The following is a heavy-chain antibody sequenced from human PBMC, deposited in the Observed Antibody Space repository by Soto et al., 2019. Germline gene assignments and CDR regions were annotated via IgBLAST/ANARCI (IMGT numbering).Heavy chain of an antibody. V-gene: IGHV3-73*01. J-gene: IGHJ4*02. CDR2: IRSKANSYAT. D-gene: IGHD1-20*01. CDR1: GFTFSGSA. CDR3: TRPITGTVLLDY. Sequence: GGSLRLSCAASGFTFSGSAMHWVRQASGKGLEWVGRIRSKANSYATAYAASVKGRFTISRDDSKNTAYLQMNSLKTEDTAVYYCTRPITGTVLLDYWGQGTLVTVSS.